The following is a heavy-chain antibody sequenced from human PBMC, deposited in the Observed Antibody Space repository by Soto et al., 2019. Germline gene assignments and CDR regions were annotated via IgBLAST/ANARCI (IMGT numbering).Heavy chain of an antibody. Sequence: GASVKVSCKASGGTFSSYAISWVRQAPGQGLEWMGGIIPIFGTANYAQKFQGRVTITADESTSTAYMELSSLRSEDTAVYYCARTGVDTAMVHDYYYYYGMDVWGQGTTVTVSS. D-gene: IGHD5-18*01. CDR3: ARTGVDTAMVHDYYYYYGMDV. J-gene: IGHJ6*01. CDR2: IIPIFGTA. CDR1: GGTFSSYA. V-gene: IGHV1-69*13.